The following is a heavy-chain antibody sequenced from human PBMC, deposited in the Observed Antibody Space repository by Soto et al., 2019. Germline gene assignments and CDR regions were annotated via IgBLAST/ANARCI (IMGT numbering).Heavy chain of an antibody. D-gene: IGHD4-17*01. V-gene: IGHV3-23*01. Sequence: PGGSLRLSCAASGFTFSTYAMIWVRQAPGKGLEWVSVITGSGGSTYYADSVKGRLTTSRDNSKNTLYLQMNSLRAGDTAVYYCAKDRYGDYGGVDYWCQGTLVTVSS. CDR1: GFTFSTYA. CDR3: AKDRYGDYGGVDY. J-gene: IGHJ4*02. CDR2: ITGSGGST.